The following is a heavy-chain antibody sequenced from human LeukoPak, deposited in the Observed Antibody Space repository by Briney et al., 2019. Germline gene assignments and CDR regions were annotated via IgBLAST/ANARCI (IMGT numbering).Heavy chain of an antibody. CDR2: INHSGST. D-gene: IGHD3-10*01. CDR1: GGSFSGYY. CDR3: ASYMVRGPTGSS. Sequence: SSETLSLTCAVYGGSFSGYYWSWIRQPPGKGLEWIGEINHSGSTNYNPSLKSRVTISVDTSKNQFSLKLSSVTAADTAVYYCASYMVRGPTGSSWGQGTLVTVSS. V-gene: IGHV4-34*01. J-gene: IGHJ5*02.